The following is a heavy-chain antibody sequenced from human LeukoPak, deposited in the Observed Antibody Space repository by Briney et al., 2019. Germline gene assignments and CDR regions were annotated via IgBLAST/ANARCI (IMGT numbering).Heavy chain of an antibody. J-gene: IGHJ4*02. CDR3: ARDVVDSSGYYYEYLDY. Sequence: SETLSLTCAVYGGSFSAYHWSWIRQPPGKGLEWIGEVNHSGSTTYVPSLKSRVTLSVDTSKNQISLKLTSVTAADTAVYYCARDVVDSSGYYYEYLDYWGQGTLVTVSP. CDR1: GGSFSAYH. V-gene: IGHV4-34*01. CDR2: VNHSGST. D-gene: IGHD3-22*01.